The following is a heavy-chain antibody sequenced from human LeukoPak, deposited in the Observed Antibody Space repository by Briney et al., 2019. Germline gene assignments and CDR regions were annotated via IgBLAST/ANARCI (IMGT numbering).Heavy chain of an antibody. CDR2: IYYSGST. J-gene: IGHJ3*02. D-gene: IGHD2-15*01. CDR3: ARDRCSGGSCYPRDAFDI. V-gene: IGHV4-31*03. Sequence: SQTLSLTCTVSGGSISSGGYYWSWIRQHPGKGLEWIGYIYYSGSTYYNPSLKSRVTISVDTPKNQFSLKLSSVTAADTAVYYCARDRCSGGSCYPRDAFDIWGQGTMVTVSS. CDR1: GGSISSGGYY.